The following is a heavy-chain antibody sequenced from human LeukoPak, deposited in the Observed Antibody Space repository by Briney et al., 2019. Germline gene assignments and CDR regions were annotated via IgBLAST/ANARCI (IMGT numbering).Heavy chain of an antibody. Sequence: PGGSLRLSCAASGFTFSSYWMSWVRQAPGKGLEWVANIKQDGSEKYYVDSVKGRFTISRDNAKNSLYLQMNSLRAEDTAVYYCARDSISDYGDYDYWGQGTLVTVSS. D-gene: IGHD4-17*01. V-gene: IGHV3-7*01. CDR3: ARDSISDYGDYDY. J-gene: IGHJ4*02. CDR1: GFTFSSYW. CDR2: IKQDGSEK.